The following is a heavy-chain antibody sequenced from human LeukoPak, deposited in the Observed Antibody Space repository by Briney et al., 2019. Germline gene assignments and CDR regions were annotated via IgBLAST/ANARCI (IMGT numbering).Heavy chain of an antibody. J-gene: IGHJ6*02. D-gene: IGHD4-17*01. Sequence: PGGSLRLSCAASGFTFSSYSMNWVRKAPGKGLEGVSSISSSSSYIYYADSVKGRFTISRDNAKNSLYLQMNSLRAEDTAVYYCASHYYGDLSPHYYGMDVWGQGTTVTVSS. CDR3: ASHYYGDLSPHYYGMDV. CDR1: GFTFSSYS. V-gene: IGHV3-21*01. CDR2: ISSSSSYI.